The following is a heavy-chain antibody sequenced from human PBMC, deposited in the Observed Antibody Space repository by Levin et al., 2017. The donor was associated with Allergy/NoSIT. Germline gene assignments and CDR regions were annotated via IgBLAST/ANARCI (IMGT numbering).Heavy chain of an antibody. CDR3: ARGLFDF. J-gene: IGHJ4*02. Sequence: GESLKISCSVSGFTFEIYGMNWVRQAPGKRLEWVSHISASGSPTYYADPVRGRFTISRDNAKQSLYLQMTSLRVEETAVYYCARGLFDFWGQGALVTVSS. V-gene: IGHV3-48*04. CDR2: ISASGSPT. CDR1: GFTFEIYG. D-gene: IGHD5-12*01.